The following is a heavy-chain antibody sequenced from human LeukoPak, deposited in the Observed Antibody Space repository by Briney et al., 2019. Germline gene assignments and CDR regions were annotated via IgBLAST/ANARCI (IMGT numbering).Heavy chain of an antibody. CDR1: GGSISSGDYY. Sequence: SETLSHTCTVSGGSISSGDYYWSWIRQPPGKGLEWIGYIYYSGSTYYNPSLKSRVTISVDTSKNQFSLKLSSVTAADTAVYYCAIEGIAAAGPFFDYWGQGTLVTVSS. CDR2: IYYSGST. CDR3: AIEGIAAAGPFFDY. J-gene: IGHJ4*02. D-gene: IGHD6-13*01. V-gene: IGHV4-30-4*08.